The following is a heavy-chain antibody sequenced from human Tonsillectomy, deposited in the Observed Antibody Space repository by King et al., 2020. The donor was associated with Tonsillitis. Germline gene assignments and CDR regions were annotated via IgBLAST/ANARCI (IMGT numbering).Heavy chain of an antibody. Sequence: DVQLVESGGGLVQPGGSLRLYCAASGFTFSSYAMSWVRQAPGKGLEWVSAISGSGGSTYYADSVKGRFTISRDNSKNTLYLQMNSLRAEDTAVYYCAKDSTMEYYDSSGFDYWGQGTLVTVSS. D-gene: IGHD3-22*01. CDR1: GFTFSSYA. CDR3: AKDSTMEYYDSSGFDY. CDR2: ISGSGGST. J-gene: IGHJ4*02. V-gene: IGHV3-23*04.